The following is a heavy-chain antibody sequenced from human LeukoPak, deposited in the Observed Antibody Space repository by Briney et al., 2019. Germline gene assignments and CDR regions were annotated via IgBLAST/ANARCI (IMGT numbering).Heavy chain of an antibody. CDR2: ISASGGST. CDR3: AKSPRLSRIDY. D-gene: IGHD2-2*01. J-gene: IGHJ4*02. V-gene: IGHV3-23*01. CDR1: GFTFSSYA. Sequence: GGSLRLSCTASGFTFSSYAMSWVRQAPGKGLQWVSAISASGGSTSYADSVKGRFTIPRDNSKNTLYLQMNSLRAEDTAVYYCAKSPRLSRIDYWGQGTLVTVSS.